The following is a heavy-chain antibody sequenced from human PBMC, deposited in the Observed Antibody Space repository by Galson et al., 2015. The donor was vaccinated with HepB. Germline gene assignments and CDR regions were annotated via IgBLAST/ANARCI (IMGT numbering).Heavy chain of an antibody. V-gene: IGHV1-69*06. Sequence: SVKVSCKASGGTFSSYAISWVRQAPGQGLEWMGGIIPIFDTANYAQKFQGRVTITADKSTSTAYMELSSLRSEDTAVYYCASTYGSASVPDYWGQGTLVTVSS. CDR3: ASTYGSASVPDY. D-gene: IGHD4-17*01. CDR1: GGTFSSYA. J-gene: IGHJ4*02. CDR2: IIPIFDTA.